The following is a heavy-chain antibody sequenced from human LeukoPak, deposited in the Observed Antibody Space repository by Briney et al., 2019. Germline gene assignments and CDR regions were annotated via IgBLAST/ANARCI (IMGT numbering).Heavy chain of an antibody. CDR3: AKDISRWLQSCFDY. J-gene: IGHJ4*02. Sequence: GGSLRLSCAASGFTFSSYGMHWVRQAPGKGLEWVAVISYDGSNKCYADSVKGRFTISRDNSKNTLYLQMNSLRAEDTAVYYCAKDISRWLQSCFDYWGQGTLVTVSS. V-gene: IGHV3-30*18. CDR2: ISYDGSNK. D-gene: IGHD5-24*01. CDR1: GFTFSSYG.